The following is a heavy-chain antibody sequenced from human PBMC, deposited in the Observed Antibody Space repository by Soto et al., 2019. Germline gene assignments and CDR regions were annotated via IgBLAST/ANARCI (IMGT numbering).Heavy chain of an antibody. CDR2: IYYSGST. CDR1: GGSISSGGYY. Sequence: SETLSLTCTVSGGSISSGGYYWSWIRQHPGKGLEWIGYIYYSGSTYYNPSLKSRVTISVDTSKNQFSLKLSSVTAADTAVYYCARQDGEAYYFDYWGQGTLVTVSS. V-gene: IGHV4-31*03. J-gene: IGHJ4*02. CDR3: ARQDGEAYYFDY.